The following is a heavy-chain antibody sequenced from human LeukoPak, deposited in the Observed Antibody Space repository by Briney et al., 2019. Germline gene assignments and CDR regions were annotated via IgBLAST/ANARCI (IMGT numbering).Heavy chain of an antibody. Sequence: PGGSLRLSCAASGFTFSDYFMSWFRQAPGKGLEWVSYISGTSTTIYYADSVKGRFTISRDNSKNTLYLQMNSLRAEDTAVYYCAKSMSGWDYYFDYWGQGTLVTVSS. CDR2: ISGTSTTI. J-gene: IGHJ4*02. D-gene: IGHD6-19*01. V-gene: IGHV3-11*01. CDR1: GFTFSDYF. CDR3: AKSMSGWDYYFDY.